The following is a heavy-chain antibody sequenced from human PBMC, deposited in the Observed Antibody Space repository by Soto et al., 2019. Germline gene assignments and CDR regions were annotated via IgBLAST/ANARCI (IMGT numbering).Heavy chain of an antibody. CDR2: ISSSGETI. D-gene: IGHD2-15*01. CDR3: ARRAVAVVYFDY. J-gene: IGHJ4*02. CDR1: GFTFSDYF. Sequence: QVQLVESGGGLVKPGGSLRLSCVASGFTFSDYFMSWIRQAPGKGLEWLAYISSSGETIYYADSVKGRFTISRDNAKNSLYVQMTSLRDEDTAVYYCARRAVAVVYFDYWGQGTPVTVSS. V-gene: IGHV3-11*01.